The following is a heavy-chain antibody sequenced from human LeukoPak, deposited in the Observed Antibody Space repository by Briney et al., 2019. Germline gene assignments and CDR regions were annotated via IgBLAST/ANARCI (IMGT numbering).Heavy chain of an antibody. J-gene: IGHJ4*02. CDR3: ARLAISGWYRQLRIVDY. CDR2: MNPNSGNT. D-gene: IGHD6-19*01. V-gene: IGHV1-8*01. CDR1: GYTFTSYD. Sequence: ASVKVSCKASGYTFTSYDINWVRQAPGQGLEWMGWMNPNSGNTGYAQKFQGRVTMTRNTSISTAYMELSSLRSEDTAVYYCARLAISGWYRQLRIVDYWGQGTLVTVSS.